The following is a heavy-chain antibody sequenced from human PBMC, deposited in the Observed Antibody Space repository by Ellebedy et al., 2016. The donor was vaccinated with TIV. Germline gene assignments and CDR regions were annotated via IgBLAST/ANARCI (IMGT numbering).Heavy chain of an antibody. CDR1: GFTFSSYA. CDR2: ISGGGGRT. Sequence: GGSLRLXCVASGFTFSSYALSWVRQAPGKGLEWVADISGGGGRTDYADSVKGRLTISRDNAKNSLYLQMNSLRAEDTAVYYCARDLLRGSNWFDPWGQGTLVTVSS. V-gene: IGHV3-23*01. CDR3: ARDLLRGSNWFDP. J-gene: IGHJ5*02. D-gene: IGHD3-10*01.